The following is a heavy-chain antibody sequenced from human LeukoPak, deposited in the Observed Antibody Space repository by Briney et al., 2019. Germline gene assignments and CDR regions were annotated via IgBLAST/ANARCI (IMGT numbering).Heavy chain of an antibody. CDR3: ASGERSDIVATIPIAFDI. D-gene: IGHD5-12*01. J-gene: IGHJ3*02. Sequence: SETLSLTCAVYGGSFSGYYWSWIRQPPGKGLEWIGEINHSGSTNYNPSLKSRVTISVDTSKNQFSLKLSSVTAADTAVYYCASGERSDIVATIPIAFDIWGQGTMVTVSS. CDR2: INHSGST. V-gene: IGHV4-34*01. CDR1: GGSFSGYY.